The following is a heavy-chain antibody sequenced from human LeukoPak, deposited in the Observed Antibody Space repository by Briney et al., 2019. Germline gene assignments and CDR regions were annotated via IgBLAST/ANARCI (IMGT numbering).Heavy chain of an antibody. Sequence: SVKVSCKASGGTFSSYAISWVRRAPGQGLEWMGGIIPIFGTANYAQKFQGRVTMTEDTSTDTAYMELSSLRSEDTAVYYCARDQKVGATPYFGMDVWGQGTTVTVSS. V-gene: IGHV1-69*06. CDR3: ARDQKVGATPYFGMDV. J-gene: IGHJ6*02. D-gene: IGHD1-26*01. CDR1: GGTFSSYA. CDR2: IIPIFGTA.